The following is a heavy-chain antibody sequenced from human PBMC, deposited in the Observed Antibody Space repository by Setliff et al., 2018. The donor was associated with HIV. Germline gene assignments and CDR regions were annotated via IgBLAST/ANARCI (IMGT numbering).Heavy chain of an antibody. Sequence: GGSLRLSCAASGFTFDDYAMHWVRQAPGKGLEWVSGISWNSGSIGYADSVKGRFTISRDNAKNSLYLQMNSLRAEETAVYYCARGAGTVDYSCCFDLWGQGTLVTVSS. D-gene: IGHD2-15*01. CDR2: ISWNSGSI. CDR3: ARGAGTVDYSCCFDL. V-gene: IGHV3-9*01. CDR1: GFTFDDYA. J-gene: IGHJ4*02.